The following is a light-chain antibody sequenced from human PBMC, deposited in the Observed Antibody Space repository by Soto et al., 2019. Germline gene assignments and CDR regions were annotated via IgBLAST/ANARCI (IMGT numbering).Light chain of an antibody. J-gene: IGLJ1*01. CDR2: DVS. Sequence: QPPSPPQPPGHKAAISSPWSSSDVGGYDYVSWYQQYPGKAPKLMIYDVSKRPSGVPDRFPGSKSGNTASLTVSGLQAEDEADYYCSSYAGTHIVFGTGTKVTVL. CDR1: SSDVGGYDY. CDR3: SSYAGTHIV. V-gene: IGLV2-8*01.